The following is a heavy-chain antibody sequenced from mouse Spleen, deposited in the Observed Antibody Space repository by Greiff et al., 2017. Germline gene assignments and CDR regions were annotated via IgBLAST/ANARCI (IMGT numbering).Heavy chain of an antibody. J-gene: IGHJ2*01. V-gene: IGHV1-69*01. CDR2: IDPSDSYT. Sequence: QVQLQQPGAELVMPGASVKLSCKASGYTFTSYWMHWVKQRPGQGLEWIGEIDPSDSYTNYNQKFKGKATLTVDKSSSTAYMQLSSLTSEDSAVYYCARFYGSLLDYWGQGTTLTVSS. CDR3: ARFYGSLLDY. CDR1: GYTFTSYW. D-gene: IGHD1-1*02.